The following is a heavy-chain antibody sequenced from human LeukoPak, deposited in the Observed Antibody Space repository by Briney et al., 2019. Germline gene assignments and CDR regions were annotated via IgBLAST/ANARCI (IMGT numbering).Heavy chain of an antibody. CDR1: GFTVSSDC. D-gene: IGHD1-26*01. V-gene: IGHV3-53*01. J-gene: IGHJ6*03. CDR2: IYSGGST. CDR3: ARSGGWELTYYYYYYMDV. Sequence: GGSLRLSCTVSGFTVSSDCMSWVRQAPGKGLEWVSFIYSGGSTHYSDSVKGRFTISRDNSKNTLYLQMNSLRAEDTAVYYCARSGGWELTYYYYYYMDVWGKGTTVTVSS.